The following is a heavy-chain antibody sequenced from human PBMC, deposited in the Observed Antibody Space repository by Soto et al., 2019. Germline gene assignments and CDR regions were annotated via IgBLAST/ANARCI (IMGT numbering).Heavy chain of an antibody. V-gene: IGHV1-2*04. CDR2: INPNSGGT. Sequence: ASVKVSCKASGYTFTGYYMHWVRQAPGQGLEWMGWINPNSGGTNYAQKFQGWVTMTRDTSISTAYMELSRLRSDDTAVYYCARSLYCTNGVCYAFDIWGQGTMVTVSS. CDR3: ARSLYCTNGVCYAFDI. J-gene: IGHJ3*02. CDR1: GYTFTGYY. D-gene: IGHD2-8*01.